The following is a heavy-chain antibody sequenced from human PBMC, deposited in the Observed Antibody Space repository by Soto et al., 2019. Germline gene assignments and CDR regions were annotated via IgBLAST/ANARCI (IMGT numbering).Heavy chain of an antibody. CDR3: APIATSLEFDF. J-gene: IGHJ4*02. Sequence: PGGSLKISCKGSGYRLTSYWISWVRQMPGKGLEWMGRIDPSNSYTHYSPSFHGHVTISADNSISTAYLPWSNLRASDPAVYYCAPIATSLEFDFWGQGTLVTVSS. CDR1: GYRLTSYW. V-gene: IGHV5-10-1*01. CDR2: IDPSNSYT. D-gene: IGHD3-3*02.